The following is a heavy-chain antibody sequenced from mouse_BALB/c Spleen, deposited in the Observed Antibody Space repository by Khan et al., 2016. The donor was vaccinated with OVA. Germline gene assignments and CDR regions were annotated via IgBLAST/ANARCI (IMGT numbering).Heavy chain of an antibody. CDR2: IDPENGNT. V-gene: IGHV14-1*02. CDR3: TRDGYSPWFAY. J-gene: IGHJ3*01. CDR1: GFNIKDYY. Sequence: QLQQPGAELVRPGALVKLSCKASGFNIKDYYMHWVKQRPEQGLVWIGRIDPENGNTIYDPKFQGKASITSDTSSNTAYLQLSSLTSEDTAVYYCTRDGYSPWFAYWGQGTLVTVSA. D-gene: IGHD2-3*01.